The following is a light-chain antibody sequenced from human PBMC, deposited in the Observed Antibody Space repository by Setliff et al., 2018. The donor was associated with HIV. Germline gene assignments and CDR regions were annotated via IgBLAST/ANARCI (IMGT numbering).Light chain of an antibody. V-gene: IGLV2-23*02. CDR2: DVT. CDR3: CSFIGSDRCM. Sequence: QSVLTQPASVSWSPGQSITISCTGTTNEVGTYDTVYWYQHHPGEVPKLIIYDVTTRPSGVSSRFSGSKSGNTASLTISGLQAADEADCYCCSFIGSDRCMFGGGTKVTVL. CDR1: TNEVGTYDT. J-gene: IGLJ3*02.